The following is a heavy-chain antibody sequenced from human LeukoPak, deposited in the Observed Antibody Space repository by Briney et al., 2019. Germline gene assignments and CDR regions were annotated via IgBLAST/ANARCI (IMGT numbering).Heavy chain of an antibody. V-gene: IGHV3-30-3*01. Sequence: PGGSLRLSCAASGFTFSSYAMHWVRQAPGKGLEWVAVISYDGSNKYYADSVKGRFTISRDNSKNTLYLQMNSLRAEDTAVYYCARSNLEYSSSSRRGGFDPWGQGTLVTVSS. D-gene: IGHD6-6*01. CDR2: ISYDGSNK. CDR3: ARSNLEYSSSSRRGGFDP. CDR1: GFTFSSYA. J-gene: IGHJ5*02.